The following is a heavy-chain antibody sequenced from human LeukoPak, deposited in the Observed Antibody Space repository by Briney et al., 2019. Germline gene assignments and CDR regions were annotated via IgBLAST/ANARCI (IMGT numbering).Heavy chain of an antibody. CDR1: GFTFSSYA. CDR3: AKSDGGWGGPVNY. Sequence: GGSLRLSCAASGFTFSSYAMHWVRQAPGKGLEWVAVISYDGSNKYYADSVKGRFTISRDNSKNTLYLQMNSLRAEDTAVYYCAKSDGGWGGPVNYWGQGTLVTVSS. D-gene: IGHD6-19*01. CDR2: ISYDGSNK. J-gene: IGHJ4*02. V-gene: IGHV3-30-3*02.